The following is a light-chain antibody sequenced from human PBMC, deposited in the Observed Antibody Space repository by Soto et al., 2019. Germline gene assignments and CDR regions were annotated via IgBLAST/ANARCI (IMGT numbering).Light chain of an antibody. CDR3: TTWDDSLSGGV. CDR2: RND. CDR1: SSNIGSNY. J-gene: IGLJ1*01. Sequence: QSLLTHHPSLSGTPGQRVTISCSGSSSNIGSNYIYWYQQFPGMAPKLLIYRNDQRPSGVPDRFSGSKSGTSGSLAISGLRSEDEADYYCTTWDDSLSGGVFGTGTKVTVL. V-gene: IGLV1-47*01.